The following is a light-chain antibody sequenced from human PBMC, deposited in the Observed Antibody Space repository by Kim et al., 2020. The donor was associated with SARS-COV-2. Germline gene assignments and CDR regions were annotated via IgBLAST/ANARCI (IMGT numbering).Light chain of an antibody. CDR1: QSINSW. V-gene: IGKV1-5*03. CDR3: QQYKSDSRT. Sequence: DIQMTQSPSTLSASVGDRVTITCRASQSINSWLAWYQQKPGKAPKVLIYKASSLESGVPSRFSGSGSGTEFILTISSLQPDDFATYYCQQYKSDSRTFGQGTKVDIK. CDR2: KAS. J-gene: IGKJ1*01.